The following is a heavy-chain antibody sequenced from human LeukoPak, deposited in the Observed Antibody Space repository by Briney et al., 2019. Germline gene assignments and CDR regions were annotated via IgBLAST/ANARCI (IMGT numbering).Heavy chain of an antibody. CDR3: ATPRGSSSWYNDFDY. CDR1: GYTFTGYH. V-gene: IGHV1-2*02. Sequence: ASVKVSCKASGYTFTGYHMHWVRQAPGQGLEWMGWINPNSGGTNYAQKFQGRVTMTRDTSISTAYMELSRLRSDDTAVYYCATPRGSSSWYNDFDYWGQGTLVTVSS. J-gene: IGHJ4*02. D-gene: IGHD6-13*01. CDR2: INPNSGGT.